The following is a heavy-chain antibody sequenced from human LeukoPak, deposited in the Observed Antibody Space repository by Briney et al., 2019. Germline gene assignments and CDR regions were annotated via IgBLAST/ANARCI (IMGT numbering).Heavy chain of an antibody. Sequence: GGSLRLSCAASGFTFSDYTMNWVRQAPGKGLEYVSSISGSSRHIYYADSVKGRFTISRDNTKSSLYLQMNSLRVEDMAVYYCASSTYYYDSSGYYVDRYWGQGTLVTVSS. CDR1: GFTFSDYT. CDR3: ASSTYYYDSSGYYVDRY. CDR2: ISGSSRHI. V-gene: IGHV3-21*01. J-gene: IGHJ4*02. D-gene: IGHD3-22*01.